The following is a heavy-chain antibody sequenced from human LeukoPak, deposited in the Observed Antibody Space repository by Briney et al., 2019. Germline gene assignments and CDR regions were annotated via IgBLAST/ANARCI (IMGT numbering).Heavy chain of an antibody. D-gene: IGHD6-19*01. Sequence: GGSLRLSCAASGFTFSSFEMKWVRQAPGKGLEWVSYISSGGSTIYYADSAKGRFTISRDNAKNSLYLQMNSLRAEDTAVYYCARVQRGIAVALDYWGQGTLATVSS. CDR2: ISSGGSTI. CDR1: GFTFSSFE. V-gene: IGHV3-48*03. J-gene: IGHJ4*02. CDR3: ARVQRGIAVALDY.